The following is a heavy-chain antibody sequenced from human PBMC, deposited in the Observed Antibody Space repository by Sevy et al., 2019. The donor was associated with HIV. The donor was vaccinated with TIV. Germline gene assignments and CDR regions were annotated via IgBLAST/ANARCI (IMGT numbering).Heavy chain of an antibody. Sequence: SETLSLTCTVSGGSISSGDYYWSWIRQPPGKGLEWIGYNYYSGRTYYNPSLKSRVTISVDTSKNQFSLKLNSVTAADTAVYYCARGHDSSGYYLDYWGQGTLVTDSS. V-gene: IGHV4-30-4*01. CDR2: NYYSGRT. CDR3: ARGHDSSGYYLDY. D-gene: IGHD3-22*01. J-gene: IGHJ4*02. CDR1: GGSISSGDYY.